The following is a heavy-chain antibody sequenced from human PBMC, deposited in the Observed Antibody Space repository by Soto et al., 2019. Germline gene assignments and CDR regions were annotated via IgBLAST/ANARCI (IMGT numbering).Heavy chain of an antibody. J-gene: IGHJ6*03. D-gene: IGHD6-13*01. Sequence: EVQLVESGGGLVQPGGSLRLSCAASGFTFSSYWMHWVRQAPGKGLVWVSRINSDGSSTSYADSVKGRFTISRDNAKNTLYLQMNRLRAEDTAVYYCARMRIAAAGPYYYYYYMDVWGKGTTVTVSS. CDR3: ARMRIAAAGPYYYYYYMDV. CDR2: INSDGSST. V-gene: IGHV3-74*01. CDR1: GFTFSSYW.